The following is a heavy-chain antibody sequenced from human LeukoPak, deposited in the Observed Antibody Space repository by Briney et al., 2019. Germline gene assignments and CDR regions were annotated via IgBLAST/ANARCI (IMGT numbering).Heavy chain of an antibody. J-gene: IGHJ6*02. D-gene: IGHD3-10*02. CDR1: GYTFTSYG. CDR3: ARGPVEAVFGVSTED. CDR2: ISAYNGNT. Sequence: ASVKVSCKASGYTFTSYGISWVRQAPGQGLEWMGWISAYNGNTNYAQKLQSRVTMTTDTSTNTAYMELRSLRSDDTAVYYCARGPVEAVFGVSTEDWGQGTTVTVSS. V-gene: IGHV1-18*01.